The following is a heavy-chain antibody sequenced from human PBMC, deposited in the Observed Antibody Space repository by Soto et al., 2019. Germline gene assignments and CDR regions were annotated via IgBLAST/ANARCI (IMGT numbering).Heavy chain of an antibody. CDR1: GFTFSSYG. V-gene: IGHV3-30*03. D-gene: IGHD3-10*01. CDR3: ATLGRVLLNY. Sequence: QVQLVESGGGVVQPGRSLRLSCAASGFTFSSYGMHWVRQAPGKGLEWVAVISYDGSNKYYADSVKGRFTISRDNSKNTLYLQMNSLRAEDTAVYYCATLGRVLLNYWGQGTLVTVSS. J-gene: IGHJ4*02. CDR2: ISYDGSNK.